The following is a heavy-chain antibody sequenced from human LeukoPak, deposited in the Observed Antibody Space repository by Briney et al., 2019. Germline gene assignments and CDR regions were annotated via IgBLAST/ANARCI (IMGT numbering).Heavy chain of an antibody. Sequence: SETLSLTCAVSGGSISSSNWWSWVRQPPGKGLEWIGEIYHSGSTNYNPSLKSRVTTSVDKSKNQFSLKLSSVTAADTAVYYCARIRITMIVVVITKEAFDIWGQGTMVTVSS. CDR2: IYHSGST. J-gene: IGHJ3*02. CDR1: GGSISSSNW. CDR3: ARIRITMIVVVITKEAFDI. V-gene: IGHV4-4*02. D-gene: IGHD3-22*01.